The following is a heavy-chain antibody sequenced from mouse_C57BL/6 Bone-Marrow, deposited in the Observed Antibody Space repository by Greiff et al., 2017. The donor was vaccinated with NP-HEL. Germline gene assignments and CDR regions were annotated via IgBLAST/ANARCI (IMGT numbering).Heavy chain of an antibody. J-gene: IGHJ2*01. CDR3: AGSWDGYDGEV. CDR2: IYPGSGGT. CDR1: GYAFTNYL. Sequence: VQLQQSGAELVRPGTSVKVSCKASGYAFTNYLIEWVKQRPGQGLEWIGVIYPGSGGTKYNEKFKGKATLTADKSSSTAYMQLSSLTSEDSAVYCGAGSWDGYDGEVWGQGTTLTVSS. D-gene: IGHD2-2*01. V-gene: IGHV1-54*01.